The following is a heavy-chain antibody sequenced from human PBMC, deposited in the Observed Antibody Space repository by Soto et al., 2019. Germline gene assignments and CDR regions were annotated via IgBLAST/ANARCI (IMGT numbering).Heavy chain of an antibody. CDR2: VNGGNGNT. CDR1: GYTFTSFA. D-gene: IGHD6-19*01. J-gene: IGHJ3*02. CDR3: ARSSGWYAHDS. Sequence: ASVKVSCKASGYTFTSFAIHWVRQAPGQRPEWMGWVNGGNGNTKYSQNFQGGVTLTRDTSATTAYMELSSLRSEDTAVYFCARSSGWYAHDSWGQGTMVTVAS. V-gene: IGHV1-3*01.